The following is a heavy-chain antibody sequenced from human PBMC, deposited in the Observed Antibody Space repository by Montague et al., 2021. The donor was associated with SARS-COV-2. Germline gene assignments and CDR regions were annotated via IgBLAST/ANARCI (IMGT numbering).Heavy chain of an antibody. CDR3: ARIPVGSKYYFDF. CDR1: GDSVSRNSAA. Sequence: CAISGDSVSRNSAAWNWIRQSPSRGLEWLGRTYYRSKWYNDYAESVKSRITTDPNTSKHQFSLHLNSVTPEDTAVYYCARIPVGSKYYFDFWGQGTLVTVSS. J-gene: IGHJ4*02. D-gene: IGHD2-2*01. V-gene: IGHV6-1*01. CDR2: TYYRSKWYN.